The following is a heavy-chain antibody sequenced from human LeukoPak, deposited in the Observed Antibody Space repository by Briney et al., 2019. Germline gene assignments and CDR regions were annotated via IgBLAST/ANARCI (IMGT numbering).Heavy chain of an antibody. D-gene: IGHD6-13*01. Sequence: SGGSLRLSCKASGFAFDDYAMHWVRQAPGKGLELVSSISWHSGSIDYADSVKGRFTISRDNAENSLYLQMNSVRPEDTAFYYCAKDIDSSSWWYFDHWGQGTLVTVSS. J-gene: IGHJ4*02. CDR2: ISWHSGSI. CDR3: AKDIDSSSWWYFDH. CDR1: GFAFDDYA. V-gene: IGHV3-9*01.